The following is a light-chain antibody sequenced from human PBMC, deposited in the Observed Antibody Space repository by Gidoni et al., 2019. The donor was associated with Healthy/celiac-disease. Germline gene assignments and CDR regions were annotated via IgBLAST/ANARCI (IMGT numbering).Light chain of an antibody. CDR3: SSYTSSSTLV. V-gene: IGLV2-14*01. J-gene: IGLJ1*01. CDR1: SSDVGGYNY. CDR2: DVS. Sequence: QSALTQPASVSGSPGQSITISCTGTSSDVGGYNYVSWSQQHPGKATKLMIYDVSNRPSGVSNRFSRSKSGNTASLTISGLQAEYESDYYCSSYTSSSTLVFGTGTKLTVL.